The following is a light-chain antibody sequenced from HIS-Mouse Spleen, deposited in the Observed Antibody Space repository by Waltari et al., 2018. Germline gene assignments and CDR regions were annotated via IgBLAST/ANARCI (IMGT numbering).Light chain of an antibody. Sequence: DIQLTQSPSFLSASVGDRVTITCRASQGISSYLAWYQQKPGKAPKLLIYAASTLQSGVPSRFSGIGSGTEFTLTINSLQPEDFATYYCQQLNSYPPTFGQGTKVEIK. CDR2: AAS. V-gene: IGKV1-9*01. J-gene: IGKJ1*01. CDR3: QQLNSYPPT. CDR1: QGISSY.